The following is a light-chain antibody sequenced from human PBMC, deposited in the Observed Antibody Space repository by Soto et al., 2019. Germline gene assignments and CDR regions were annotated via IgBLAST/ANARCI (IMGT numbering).Light chain of an antibody. CDR3: ATWDDSLSGWV. CDR1: SSNIGNNA. Sequence: QSVLTQPPSASGTPGQRVTISCSGSSSNIGNNAVNWYRQLPGTAPKLLIYSNNQRPSGVPDRFSGSKSGTSASLAISGLQSDDEADYYCATWDDSLSGWVFGGGTKLTVL. J-gene: IGLJ3*02. CDR2: SNN. V-gene: IGLV1-44*01.